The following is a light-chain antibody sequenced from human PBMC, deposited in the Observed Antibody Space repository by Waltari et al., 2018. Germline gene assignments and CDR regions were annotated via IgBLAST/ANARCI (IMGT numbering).Light chain of an antibody. CDR1: ALPKKY. J-gene: IGLJ2*01. V-gene: IGLV3-10*01. CDR3: YSAVSSGDHRRV. Sequence: SYELTQPPSVSVSPGQTARITRSGDALPKKYAYWYQQKSGQGPVKVIYWESKRPTTLLVRFSGSSSGTMATLIISGAQVEDEADYYCYSAVSSGDHRRVFGGGTKLTVL. CDR2: WES.